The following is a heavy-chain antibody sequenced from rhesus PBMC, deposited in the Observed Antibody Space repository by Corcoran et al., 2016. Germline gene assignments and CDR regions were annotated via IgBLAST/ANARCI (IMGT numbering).Heavy chain of an antibody. J-gene: IGHJ4*01. Sequence: QVQLQESGPGLVKPSETLSLTCAVSGGSISSRNWWSWIRPPQGKGLEWIGYLSGSMDLTNYNPARKSRVTISKDTSKNQVSLKLSSVTAADTAVYYCARAYYSGSYYDYWGQGVLVTVSS. CDR2: LSGSMDLT. D-gene: IGHD3-16*01. V-gene: IGHV4S19*01. CDR3: ARAYYSGSYYDY. CDR1: GGSISSRNW.